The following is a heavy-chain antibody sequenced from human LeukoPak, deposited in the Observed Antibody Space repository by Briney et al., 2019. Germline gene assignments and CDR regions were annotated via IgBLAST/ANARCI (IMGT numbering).Heavy chain of an antibody. V-gene: IGHV3-21*01. D-gene: IGHD1-26*01. CDR3: ARDLSGSYHTPFGY. Sequence: PGGSLRLSCAASGFTFSSYSMNWVRQAPGKGLEWVSSISGTTSYIYYADSVKGRFTISRDNAKNSLYLQMNNLRAEDTAVYYCARDLSGSYHTPFGYWGQGTLVTVSS. CDR2: ISGTTSYI. CDR1: GFTFSSYS. J-gene: IGHJ4*02.